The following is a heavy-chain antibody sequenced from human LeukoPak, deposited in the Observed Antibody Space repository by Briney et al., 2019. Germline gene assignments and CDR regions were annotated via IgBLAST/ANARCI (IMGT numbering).Heavy chain of an antibody. CDR1: GFTFTTYT. CDR3: VRGDVRGY. CDR2: ISSTSTYM. J-gene: IGHJ4*03. D-gene: IGHD3-10*02. Sequence: GGSLRLSCAASGFTFTTYTMNWVRQAPGKGLEWVSSISSTSTYMHHADAAKGRFTISRDNAKNSLYLQMNSLRAEDTAVYYCVRGDVRGYWGHGTLVTVSS. V-gene: IGHV3-21*01.